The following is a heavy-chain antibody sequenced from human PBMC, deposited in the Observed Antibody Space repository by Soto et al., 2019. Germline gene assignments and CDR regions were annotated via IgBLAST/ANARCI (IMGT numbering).Heavy chain of an antibody. CDR2: ISGSAGST. CDR3: ARRGSGSYYDY. D-gene: IGHD1-26*01. J-gene: IGHJ4*02. V-gene: IGHV3-23*01. CDR1: GFTFSSYA. Sequence: EVQLLESGGGLVQPGGSLRLSCAASGFTFSSYAMRWVRQAPVKGLEWVSAISGSAGSTYYADSVKGRFTISSDNSKNTMYLQMNSLRAEDTAVYYCARRGSGSYYDYWGQGTLVTVSS.